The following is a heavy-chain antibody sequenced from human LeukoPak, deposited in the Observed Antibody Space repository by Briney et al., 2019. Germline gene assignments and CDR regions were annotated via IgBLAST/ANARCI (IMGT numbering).Heavy chain of an antibody. CDR2: ISWNSGSI. V-gene: IGHV3-9*01. Sequence: GGSLRLSCAASGFTFDDYAMHWVRQAPGKGLEWVSGISWNSGSIGYADSVKGRFTISRDNAKDSLYLQMNSLRAEDTAVYYCARDENWGLDYWGQGTLVTVSS. J-gene: IGHJ4*02. D-gene: IGHD3-16*01. CDR3: ARDENWGLDY. CDR1: GFTFDDYA.